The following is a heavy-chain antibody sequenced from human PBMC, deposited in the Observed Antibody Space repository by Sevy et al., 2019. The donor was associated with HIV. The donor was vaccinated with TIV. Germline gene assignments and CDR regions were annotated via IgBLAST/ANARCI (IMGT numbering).Heavy chain of an antibody. D-gene: IGHD2-2*01. Sequence: GGSLRLSCAASGFTISTYWVTWVRQAPGKGLEWVSSISRSGGSTYYADSVKGRFTISRDNSKNTLYLQMNSLRAEETAVYYCAKVDVVVPVADYGLDVWGQGTTVTVSS. CDR3: AKVDVVVPVADYGLDV. CDR2: ISRSGGST. J-gene: IGHJ6*02. V-gene: IGHV3-23*01. CDR1: GFTISTYW.